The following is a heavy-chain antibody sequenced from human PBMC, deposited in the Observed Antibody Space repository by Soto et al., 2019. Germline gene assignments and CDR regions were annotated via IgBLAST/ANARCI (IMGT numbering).Heavy chain of an antibody. CDR1: GGSISSGGYH. D-gene: IGHD6-6*01. J-gene: IGHJ5*02. V-gene: IGHV4-31*03. CDR3: AGSSGLYNWFDP. Sequence: SETLSLTCTVSGGSISSGGYHWSWIRQHPGKGLDWIGYIYYSGSTYYNPSLKSRVTISVDTSKNQFSLKLSSVTAADTAVYYCAGSSGLYNWFDPWGQGTLVTVSS. CDR2: IYYSGST.